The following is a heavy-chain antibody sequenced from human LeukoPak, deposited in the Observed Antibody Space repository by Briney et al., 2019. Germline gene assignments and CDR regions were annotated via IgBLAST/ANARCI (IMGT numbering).Heavy chain of an antibody. V-gene: IGHV3-48*01. J-gene: IGHJ6*03. CDR2: ISSSSSTI. Sequence: PGGSLRLSCAASGFTFSSYSMNWVRQAPGKGLEWVSYISSSSSTIYYADSVKGRFTISRDNAKNSLYLQMNSLRAEDTAVYYCARDRYSSSWYGGAYYYYMDVWGKGTTVTVSS. CDR1: GFTFSSYS. D-gene: IGHD6-13*01. CDR3: ARDRYSSSWYGGAYYYYMDV.